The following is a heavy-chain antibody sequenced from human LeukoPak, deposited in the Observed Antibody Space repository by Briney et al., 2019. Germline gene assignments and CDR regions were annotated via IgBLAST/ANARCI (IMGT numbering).Heavy chain of an antibody. CDR1: GFNFYDHA. Sequence: RTGGSLRLSGAASGFNFYDHAFNWVRQRPGKGLGWVSSINWNAGTIDYVDSVKGRFTISRDNAKNSVYLQMNSLRADDAALYFCARRAVTSWYSDYWGQGTLVTVSS. J-gene: IGHJ4*02. V-gene: IGHV3-20*04. D-gene: IGHD6-13*01. CDR2: INWNAGTI. CDR3: ARRAVTSWYSDY.